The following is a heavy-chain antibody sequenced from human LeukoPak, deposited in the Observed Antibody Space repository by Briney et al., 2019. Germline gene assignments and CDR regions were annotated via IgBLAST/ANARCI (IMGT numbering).Heavy chain of an antibody. CDR2: ISGSGGST. V-gene: IGHV3-23*01. D-gene: IGHD2-2*01. J-gene: IGHJ5*02. Sequence: GGSLRLSCAASGFTFSSYAMSWVRQAPGKGLEWVSAISGSGGSTYYADSVKGRFTISRDNSKNTLYLQMNSLRAEDTAVYYCAKGAFDIVVVPAAENWFDPWGQGTLVTVPS. CDR3: AKGAFDIVVVPAAENWFDP. CDR1: GFTFSSYA.